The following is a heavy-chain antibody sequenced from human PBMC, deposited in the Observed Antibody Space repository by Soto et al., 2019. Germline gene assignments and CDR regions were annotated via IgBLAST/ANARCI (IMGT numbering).Heavy chain of an antibody. Sequence: SETLSLTCTVSGGSISSSSYYWGWIRQPPGKGLEWIGSIYYSGSTYYNPSLKSRVTISVDTSKNQFSLKLSSVTAADTAVYYCASFKQLWLNAFDIWGQGTMVTVSS. CDR3: ASFKQLWLNAFDI. CDR1: GGSISSSSYY. J-gene: IGHJ3*02. V-gene: IGHV4-39*01. D-gene: IGHD5-18*01. CDR2: IYYSGST.